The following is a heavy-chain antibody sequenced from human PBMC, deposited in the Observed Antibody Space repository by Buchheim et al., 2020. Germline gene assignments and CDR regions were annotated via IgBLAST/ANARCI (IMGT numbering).Heavy chain of an antibody. CDR2: ISSYGSTI. D-gene: IGHD2-21*01. Sequence: QVQLVESGGGLVKPGGSLRLSCAASGFIFSDYYMSWIRQAPGKGLEWVSYISSYGSTIHYTDSVKGRFTISRDNTKKSLYLQMSSLRADDTAVYFCARGGYCGGECYSPPDYWGQGIL. CDR3: ARGGYCGGECYSPPDY. V-gene: IGHV3-11*01. J-gene: IGHJ4*02. CDR1: GFIFSDYY.